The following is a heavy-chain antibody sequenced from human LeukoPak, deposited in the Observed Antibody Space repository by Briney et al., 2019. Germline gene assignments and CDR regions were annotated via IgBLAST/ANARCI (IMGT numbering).Heavy chain of an antibody. CDR2: INPNSGGT. CDR3: ARVADNPAAGRMYWFDP. CDR1: GYTFTDYY. D-gene: IGHD6-13*01. V-gene: IGHV1-2*02. J-gene: IGHJ5*02. Sequence: ASVTVSCKASGYTFTDYYMHWVRQAPGQGLEWMGWINPNSGGTNYAQKFQGRVTMTRDTSISTAYMELSRLKSDDTAVYYCARVADNPAAGRMYWFDPWGQGTLVTVSS.